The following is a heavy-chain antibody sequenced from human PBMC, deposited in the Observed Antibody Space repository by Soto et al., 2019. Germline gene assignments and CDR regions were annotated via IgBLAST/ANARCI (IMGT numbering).Heavy chain of an antibody. CDR1: GYTFTGYY. CDR3: ARTRLPGGGSWINS. D-gene: IGHD2-15*01. V-gene: IGHV1-2*02. J-gene: IGHJ4*02. CDR2: INPNSGGT. Sequence: ASVKVSCKASGYTFTGYYMHWVRQAPGQGLEWMGWINPNSGGTNYAQKFQGRVTMTRDTSISTADMELSRLRSDDTAVYYCARTRLPGGGSWINSWGQGTLVTVSS.